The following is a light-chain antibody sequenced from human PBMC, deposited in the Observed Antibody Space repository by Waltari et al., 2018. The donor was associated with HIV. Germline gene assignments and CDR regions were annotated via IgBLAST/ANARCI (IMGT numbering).Light chain of an antibody. Sequence: DIVMTQSPDSLAVSLGERATIHCKSSQSVLYSSNNKNDLAWYQQKPAQPPKLLIYWASTRGRGVPHRFSCSGSGTYFTLSISSLQAEEVAVYYCQQYYSTRTFGQGTKVEIK. CDR1: QSVLYSSNNKND. CDR2: WAS. CDR3: QQYYSTRT. J-gene: IGKJ1*01. V-gene: IGKV4-1*01.